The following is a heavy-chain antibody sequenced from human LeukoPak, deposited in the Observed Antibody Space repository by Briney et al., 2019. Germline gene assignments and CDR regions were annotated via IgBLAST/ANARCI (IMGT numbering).Heavy chain of an antibody. J-gene: IGHJ6*02. CDR3: ARVGGGYYYGIDV. V-gene: IGHV4-30-2*01. D-gene: IGHD3-16*01. CDR1: GGSISSGGYS. CDR2: IYHSGST. Sequence: PSETLSLTCAVSGGSISSGGYSWSWIRQPPGKGLEWIGYIYHSGSTYYNPSLKSRVTISVDRSKNQFSLKLSSVTAADTAVYYCARVGGGYYYGIDVWGQGTTVTVSS.